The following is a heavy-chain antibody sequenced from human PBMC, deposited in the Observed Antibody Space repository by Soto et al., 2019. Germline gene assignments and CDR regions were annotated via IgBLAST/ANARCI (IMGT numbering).Heavy chain of an antibody. V-gene: IGHV1-2*04. CDR1: GYTFTGYY. CDR2: INPNSGGT. CDR3: ASAMGWGYYDSSSYSPYNWIYP. D-gene: IGHD3-22*01. Sequence: GASVKVSCKASGYTFTGYYMHWVRQAPGQGLEWMGWINPNSGGTNYAQKFQGWVTMTRDTSISTAYMELSRLRSDDTAVYYCASAMGWGYYDSSSYSPYNWIYPWGQGNRVIVSS. J-gene: IGHJ5*02.